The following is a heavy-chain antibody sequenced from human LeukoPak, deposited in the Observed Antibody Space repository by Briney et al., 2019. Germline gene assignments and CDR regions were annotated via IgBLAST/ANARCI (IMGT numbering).Heavy chain of an antibody. CDR1: GYTFTGYY. CDR2: INPNSGGT. V-gene: IGHV1-2*02. J-gene: IGHJ4*02. Sequence: ASVTVSCKASGYTFTGYYMHWVRQASGQGLEWMGWINPNSGGTNYAQKFQGRVTMNRDTSISTAYMELSRLRSDDTAVYYCARDGSKIDYWGQGTLVTVSS. CDR3: ARDGSKIDY. D-gene: IGHD6-13*01.